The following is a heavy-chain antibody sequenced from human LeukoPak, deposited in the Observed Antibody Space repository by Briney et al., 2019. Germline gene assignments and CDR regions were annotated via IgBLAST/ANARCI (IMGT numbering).Heavy chain of an antibody. CDR2: IFGDGST. V-gene: IGHV3-53*01. CDR3: ATRPYGDYPYFDF. J-gene: IGHJ4*02. CDR1: GFTVSSKY. D-gene: IGHD4-17*01. Sequence: GGSLRLSCAASGFTVSSKYMSWVRQAPGMGLEWVSVIFGDGSTHYEYSMKVRFTISRDNAKNTLYLQMSSLRAEDTAVDYCATRPYGDYPYFDFWGQGTLVTVSS.